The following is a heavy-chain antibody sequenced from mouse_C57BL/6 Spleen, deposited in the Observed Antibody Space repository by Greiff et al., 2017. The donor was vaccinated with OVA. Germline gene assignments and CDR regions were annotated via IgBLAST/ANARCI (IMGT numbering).Heavy chain of an antibody. CDR2: IWSDGST. CDR3: ARHPIYYDYYAMDY. J-gene: IGHJ4*01. Sequence: VKLVESGPGLVAPSQSLSITCTVSGFSLTSYGVHWVRQPPGKGLEWLVVIWSDGSTTYNSALKSRLSISKDNSKSQVFLKMNSLQTDDTAMYYCARHPIYYDYYAMDYWGQGTSVTVSS. V-gene: IGHV2-6-1*01. CDR1: GFSLTSYG. D-gene: IGHD2-1*01.